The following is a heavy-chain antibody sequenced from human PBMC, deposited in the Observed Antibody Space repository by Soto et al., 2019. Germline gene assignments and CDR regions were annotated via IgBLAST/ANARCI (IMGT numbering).Heavy chain of an antibody. CDR1: GGSFSGYY. CDR2: INHSGST. V-gene: IGHV4-34*01. J-gene: IGHJ4*02. D-gene: IGHD3-10*01. CDR3: ARARYYYGSGSYYRPRDFDY. Sequence: SETLSLTCAVYGGSFSGYYLSWIRQPPGKGLEWIGEINHSGSTNYNPSLKSRVTISVDTSKNQFSLKLSSVTAADTAVYYCARARYYYGSGSYYRPRDFDYWGQGTLVTVSS.